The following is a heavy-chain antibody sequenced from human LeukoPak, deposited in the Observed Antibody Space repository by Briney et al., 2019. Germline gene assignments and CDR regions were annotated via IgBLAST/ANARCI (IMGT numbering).Heavy chain of an antibody. D-gene: IGHD4-17*01. V-gene: IGHV1-3*03. Sequence: GESLKISCKISGYILTRNWIGWVRQAPGQRLEWMGWINAGSGNTKYSQEFQGRVTITRDTSASTAYMELSSLRSEDMAVYYCARGGNTVTYDYWGQGTLVTVSS. CDR2: INAGSGNT. CDR1: GYILTRNW. CDR3: ARGGNTVTYDY. J-gene: IGHJ4*02.